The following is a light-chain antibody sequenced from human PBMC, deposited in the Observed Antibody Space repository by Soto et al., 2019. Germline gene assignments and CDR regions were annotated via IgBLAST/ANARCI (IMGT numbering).Light chain of an antibody. CDR2: WAS. V-gene: IGKV4-1*01. CDR1: QSVLYSSNNKNY. Sequence: DIVMTQSPDSLAVSLGERATINCKSSQSVLYSSNNKNYLAWYQQKPGQPPKLLIYWASTRESGVPDRFSGRWSGTDFTLTISSLQAEDGAVYYCQQYYSTPRTFGQGTKVEIK. CDR3: QQYYSTPRT. J-gene: IGKJ1*01.